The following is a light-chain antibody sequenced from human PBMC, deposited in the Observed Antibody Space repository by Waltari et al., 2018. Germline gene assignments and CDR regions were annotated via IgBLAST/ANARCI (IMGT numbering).Light chain of an antibody. CDR1: STNIGNYNL. J-gene: IGLJ3*02. Sequence: QSALTQPASVSGSPGQSITISCTGTSTNIGNYNLVSWYQQHPGKAPKLIIYEVNKWPSGISSRFSGSKSGNTASLTISGLQAEDEADYYCCSYAGDGIVMFSGGTKL. V-gene: IGLV2-23*02. CDR2: EVN. CDR3: CSYAGDGIVM.